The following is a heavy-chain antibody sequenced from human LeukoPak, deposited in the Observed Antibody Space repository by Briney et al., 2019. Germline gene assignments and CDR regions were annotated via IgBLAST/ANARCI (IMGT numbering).Heavy chain of an antibody. Sequence: PGGSLRLSCAASGFTFSSYAMSWVRQAPGKGLEWVSAISTSGGSTYYADSVKGRFTISRDNSKNTLYLQMNSLRAEDTAVYYCARDQGLTGYYGMDVWGQRTTVTVSS. CDR3: ARDQGLTGYYGMDV. V-gene: IGHV3-23*01. CDR2: ISTSGGST. J-gene: IGHJ6*02. CDR1: GFTFSSYA. D-gene: IGHD3-9*01.